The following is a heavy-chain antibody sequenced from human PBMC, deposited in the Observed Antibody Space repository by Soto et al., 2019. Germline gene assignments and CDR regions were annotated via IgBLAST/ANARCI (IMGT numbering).Heavy chain of an antibody. CDR2: IYYSGST. J-gene: IGHJ6*02. Sequence: PSETLSLTCTVSGGSISSGGYYWSWIRQHPGKGLAWIGYIYYSGSTYYNPSLKSRVTISVDTSKNQFSLKLSSVTAADTAVYYCARASYDFWSGYYSPDYYYYGMDVWGQGTTVTVSS. CDR1: GGSISSGGYY. CDR3: ARASYDFWSGYYSPDYYYYGMDV. V-gene: IGHV4-31*03. D-gene: IGHD3-3*01.